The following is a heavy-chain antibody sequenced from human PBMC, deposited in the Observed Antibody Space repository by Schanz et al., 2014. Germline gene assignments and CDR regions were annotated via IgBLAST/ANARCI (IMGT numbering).Heavy chain of an antibody. J-gene: IGHJ6*02. CDR3: ARLPVGYGSGIWDV. CDR2: ISSSGTTI. V-gene: IGHV3-48*01. Sequence: QLVGSGGGLIQSGGSLRLSCTASGFAFSSYSMNWARQAPGNGLEWVSYISSSGTTIYYADSVKGRFTISRDNAKNSLSLQMNSLRVEDTAVYYCARLPVGYGSGIWDVWGQGTSVTVSS. CDR1: GFAFSSYS. D-gene: IGHD3-10*01.